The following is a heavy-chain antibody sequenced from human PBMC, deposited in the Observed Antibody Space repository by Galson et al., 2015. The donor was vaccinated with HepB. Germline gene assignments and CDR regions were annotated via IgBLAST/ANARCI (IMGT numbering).Heavy chain of an antibody. CDR2: ISYDGSNK. V-gene: IGHV3-30*04. D-gene: IGHD2-2*01. CDR1: GFTFSSYA. CDR3: ARSPARYYFDY. Sequence: SLRLSCAASGFTFSSYAMHWVRQAPGKGLEWVAVISYDGSNKYYADSVKGRFTISRDNSKNTLYLQMNSLRAEDTAVYYCARSPARYYFDYWGQGTLVTVSS. J-gene: IGHJ4*02.